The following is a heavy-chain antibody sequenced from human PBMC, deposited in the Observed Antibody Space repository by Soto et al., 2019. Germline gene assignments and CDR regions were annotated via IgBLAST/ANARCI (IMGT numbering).Heavy chain of an antibody. CDR2: IHQIGST. V-gene: IGHV4-38-2*02. J-gene: IGHJ3*02. CDR1: GYSISAGHY. D-gene: IGHD1-26*01. CDR3: ARTYSEANQLGQGRDAFDI. Sequence: QVQLQESGPGLVKPSMTLALTCTVSGYSISAGHYWGWVRQTPGKGLEWIGVIHQIGSTRYNPSLRSRSSMSVEASKNQGSLALHSVAAPDTALYCCARTYSEANQLGQGRDAFDIWGQGTLVTVSS.